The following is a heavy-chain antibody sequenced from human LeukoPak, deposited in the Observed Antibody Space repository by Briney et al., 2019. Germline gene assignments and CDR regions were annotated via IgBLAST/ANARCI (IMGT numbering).Heavy chain of an antibody. D-gene: IGHD6-13*01. Sequence: SVKVSCKASGGTFSSYAISWVRQAPGQGLEWMGGIIPIFGTANYAQKFQGRVTITADESTSTAYMELSSLRSEDTAVYYCARTGGVTYSSSWYCWFDPWGQGTLVTVSS. V-gene: IGHV1-69*01. J-gene: IGHJ5*02. CDR3: ARTGGVTYSSSWYCWFDP. CDR2: IIPIFGTA. CDR1: GGTFSSYA.